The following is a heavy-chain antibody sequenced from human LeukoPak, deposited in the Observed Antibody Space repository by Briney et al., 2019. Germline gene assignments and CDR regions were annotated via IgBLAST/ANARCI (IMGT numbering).Heavy chain of an antibody. CDR3: ARNVVPAALDAFDI. CDR2: INPNSGGT. J-gene: IGHJ3*02. Sequence: VASVKVSCKAYGYTFTGYYMHWVRQAPGQGLEWMGWINPNSGGTNYAQKFQGRVTMTRDTSISTAYMELSRLRSDDTAVYYCARNVVPAALDAFDIWGQGTMVTVSS. D-gene: IGHD2-2*01. CDR1: GYTFTGYY. V-gene: IGHV1-2*02.